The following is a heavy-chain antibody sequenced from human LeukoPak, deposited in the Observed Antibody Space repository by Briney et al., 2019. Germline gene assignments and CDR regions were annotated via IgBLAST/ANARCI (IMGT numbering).Heavy chain of an antibody. CDR1: GGSISTSSYY. CDR3: ARDDSGYDYHY. CDR2: IFYSGST. D-gene: IGHD5-12*01. J-gene: IGHJ4*02. V-gene: IGHV4-39*07. Sequence: SETLSLTCTVSGGSISTSSYYWGWVRQPPGKGLEWIGNIFYSGSTYYSPSLKSRVTISLDTSKNQFSLKLSSVTAADTAVYYCARDDSGYDYHYWGQGTLVTVSS.